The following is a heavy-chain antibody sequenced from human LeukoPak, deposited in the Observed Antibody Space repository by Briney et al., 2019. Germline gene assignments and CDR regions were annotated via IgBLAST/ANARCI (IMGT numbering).Heavy chain of an antibody. Sequence: GRSLRLSCAASGFTFSSYGMHWVRQAPGKGLEWVAVIWYDGSNKYYADSVKGRFTISRDNPKNTLYLQMNSLRAEDTAVYYCVKDRPYDSSGYLHDAFEIWGQGTMVTVSS. V-gene: IGHV3-33*06. CDR3: VKDRPYDSSGYLHDAFEI. J-gene: IGHJ3*02. CDR2: IWYDGSNK. D-gene: IGHD3-22*01. CDR1: GFTFSSYG.